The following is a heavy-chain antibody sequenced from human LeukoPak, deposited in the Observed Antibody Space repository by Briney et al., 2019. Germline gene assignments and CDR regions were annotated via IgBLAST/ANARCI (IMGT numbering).Heavy chain of an antibody. J-gene: IGHJ4*02. V-gene: IGHV3-30*02. CDR2: IRYDGNNK. D-gene: IGHD6-13*01. CDR3: ARVLSSSWYCFVY. CDR1: GFTFSNYG. Sequence: GGSLRLSCAASGFTFSNYGMHWVRQAPGKGLEWVAFIRYDGNNKYYADSVKGRFTISRDNSKNTLYLQMNSLRAEDTAVYYCARVLSSSWYCFVYWGQGTLVTVSS.